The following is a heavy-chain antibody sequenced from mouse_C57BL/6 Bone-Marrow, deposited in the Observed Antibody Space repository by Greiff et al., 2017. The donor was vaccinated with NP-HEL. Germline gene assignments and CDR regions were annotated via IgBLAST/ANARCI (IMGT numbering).Heavy chain of an antibody. CDR2: ISSGGSYT. J-gene: IGHJ3*01. CDR1: GFTFSSYG. D-gene: IGHD1-1*01. Sequence: EVQLVESGGDLVKPGGSLKLSCAASGFTFSSYGMSWVRQTPDKRLEWVATISSGGSYTYYQDSVKGRFTISRDNAKNTLYLQMSSLKSEDTAMYYCARHVHYGRGAWFAYWGQGTLVTVSA. V-gene: IGHV5-6*01. CDR3: ARHVHYGRGAWFAY.